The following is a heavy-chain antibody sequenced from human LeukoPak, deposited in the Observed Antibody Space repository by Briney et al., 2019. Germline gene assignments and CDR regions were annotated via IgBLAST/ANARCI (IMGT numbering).Heavy chain of an antibody. Sequence: PSETLSLTCSVSGGSIRGYYWSWIRQPAGKGLEWIGRVFTDGSSNYNPSLKTRVTMSVDTSNNQFSLKLSSVTAADTAVYYCARDLGLSLDYWGPGTLVTVSS. D-gene: IGHD3-16*01. J-gene: IGHJ4*02. V-gene: IGHV4-4*07. CDR2: VFTDGSS. CDR3: ARDLGLSLDY. CDR1: GGSIRGYY.